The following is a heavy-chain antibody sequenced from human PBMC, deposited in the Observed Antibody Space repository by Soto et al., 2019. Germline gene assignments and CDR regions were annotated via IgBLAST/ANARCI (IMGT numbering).Heavy chain of an antibody. J-gene: IGHJ5*02. CDR3: ARAEGPTVKYSSSWSNWFDP. CDR1: GYTFTSYG. CDR2: ISAYNGNT. V-gene: IGHV1-18*01. D-gene: IGHD6-13*01. Sequence: QVQLVQSGAEVKKPGASVKVSCKASGYTFTSYGISWVRQAPGQGLEWMGWISAYNGNTNYAQKLQGRVTMTTDTATRTAHMEVRSLRSDDTAVYYCARAEGPTVKYSSSWSNWFDPWGQGTLVTVSS.